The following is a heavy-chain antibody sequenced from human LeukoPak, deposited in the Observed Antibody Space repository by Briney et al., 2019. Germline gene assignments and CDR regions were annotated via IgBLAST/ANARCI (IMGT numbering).Heavy chain of an antibody. CDR1: GFTFDDYA. CDR2: ISWNSGSI. V-gene: IGHV3-9*01. CDR3: AKGLFPWVGPLPDAFDI. Sequence: SLRLSCAASGFTFDDYAMHWVRQVPGKGLEWVPGISWNSGSIAYADSVKGRFTISRDNSKNTLYLQMNSLRAEDTAVYYCAKGLFPWVGPLPDAFDIWGQGTMVTVSS. J-gene: IGHJ3*02. D-gene: IGHD1-26*01.